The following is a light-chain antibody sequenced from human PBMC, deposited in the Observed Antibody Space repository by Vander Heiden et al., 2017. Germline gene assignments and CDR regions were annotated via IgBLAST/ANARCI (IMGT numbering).Light chain of an antibody. Sequence: DIQMTQSPSSLSASVGDRVTITCRASQSISSYLNWYQQKPGKAPKLLIYESPSLQSGVPSRFSGSGSGTDFTLTISRLHPEDFATYYCQQSDSTPQTFGQGTKVEIK. CDR3: QQSDSTPQT. CDR1: QSISSY. J-gene: IGKJ1*01. V-gene: IGKV1-39*01. CDR2: ESP.